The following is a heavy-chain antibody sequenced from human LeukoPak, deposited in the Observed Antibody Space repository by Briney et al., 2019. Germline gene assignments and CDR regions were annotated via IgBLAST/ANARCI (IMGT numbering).Heavy chain of an antibody. CDR2: IYYSGST. V-gene: IGHV4-39*07. CDR3: AREYRGSQIDY. J-gene: IGHJ4*02. CDR1: GGSISSNSYY. D-gene: IGHD1-26*01. Sequence: WETLSLTCAVSGGSISSNSYYWGWIRQPPGKGLEWIGSIYYSGSTYYNPSLKSRVTISVDTSKNQFSLKLSSVTAADTAVYYCAREYRGSQIDYWGQGTLVTVSS.